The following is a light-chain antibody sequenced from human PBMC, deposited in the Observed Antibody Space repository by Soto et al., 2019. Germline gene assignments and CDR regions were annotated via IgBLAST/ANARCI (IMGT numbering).Light chain of an antibody. Sequence: QSALTQPPSASGSPGQSVTIACTGTSSDVGGYKYVSWYQQHPGKAPKLMIYEVNKRPSGVPDLFSGSKSGHTASLTVSGLQADDEADYFCSSYAGRNIVLFGGGAKLTVL. CDR1: SSDVGGYKY. CDR2: EVN. J-gene: IGLJ2*01. CDR3: SSYAGRNIVL. V-gene: IGLV2-8*01.